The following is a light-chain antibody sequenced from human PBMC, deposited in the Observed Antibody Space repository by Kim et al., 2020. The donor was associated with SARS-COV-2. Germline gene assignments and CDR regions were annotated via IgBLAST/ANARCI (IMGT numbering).Light chain of an antibody. J-gene: IGLJ2*01. V-gene: IGLV3-19*01. CDR2: GKN. CDR1: SLRSYY. CDR3: NSRDSNNNVL. Sequence: VALGQTVRITCEGDSLRSYYATWYQQKPGQAPILVIYGKNNRPSGIPDRFSGSSAGNTASLTITGTQAGDEADYYCNSRDSNNNVLFGGGTRLTVL.